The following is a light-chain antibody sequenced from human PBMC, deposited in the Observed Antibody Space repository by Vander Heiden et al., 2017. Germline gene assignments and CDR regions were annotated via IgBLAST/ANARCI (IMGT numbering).Light chain of an antibody. J-gene: IGKJ1*01. CDR3: QQYYTTPWT. CDR2: WAS. CDR1: QSALNTSNYKNY. Sequence: DIVMTQSPDSLSVSLGERATLNCNSSQSALNTSNYKNYLVWYQQKQGQPPKLLLNWASSLESGVPELFSGSGSGTDFTLTISSLQAEDVAVYYCQQYYTTPWTFGRGTKVEIK. V-gene: IGKV4-1*01.